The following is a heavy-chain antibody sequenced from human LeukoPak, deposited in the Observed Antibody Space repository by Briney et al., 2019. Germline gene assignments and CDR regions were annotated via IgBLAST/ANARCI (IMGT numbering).Heavy chain of an antibody. CDR1: GGSISSYY. V-gene: IGHV4-59*01. CDR2: IYYSGST. D-gene: IGHD2-15*01. Sequence: SETLSLTCTVSGGSISSYYWSWIRQPPGKGLEWIGYIYYSGSTNYNPSLKSRVTISVDTSKNQFSLKLSSVTAADTAVYYCASAATLRELDAFDIWGQGTMVTVPS. J-gene: IGHJ3*02. CDR3: ASAATLRELDAFDI.